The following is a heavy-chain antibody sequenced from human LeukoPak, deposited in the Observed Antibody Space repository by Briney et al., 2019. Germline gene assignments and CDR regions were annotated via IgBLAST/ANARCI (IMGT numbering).Heavy chain of an antibody. Sequence: GGSLRLSCAATGFTFSYATFSNNAMNWVPQAPGKGLEGVPGISGSGDSTYHADSVKGRFTISRDNSKNTLYLQMNSLRAEDTAIYYCAKDIRYYYDSSGYWFDYWGQGTLVTVSS. J-gene: IGHJ4*02. CDR2: ISGSGDST. CDR3: AKDIRYYYDSSGYWFDY. V-gene: IGHV3-23*01. D-gene: IGHD3-22*01. CDR1: GFTFSYATFSNNA.